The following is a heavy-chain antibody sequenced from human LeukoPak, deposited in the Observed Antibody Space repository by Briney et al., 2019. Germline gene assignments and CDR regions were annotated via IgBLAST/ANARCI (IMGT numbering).Heavy chain of an antibody. CDR3: ANMAGGDYMGDFDY. Sequence: GGSLRLSCAASGFTFSSYGMHWVRQAPGKGLEWVAFIRYDGSNKYYADSVKGRFTISRDNSKNTLYLQMNSLRAEDTAVYYCANMAGGDYMGDFDYWGQGTLVTVSS. J-gene: IGHJ4*02. CDR2: IRYDGSNK. V-gene: IGHV3-30*02. D-gene: IGHD2-21*02. CDR1: GFTFSSYG.